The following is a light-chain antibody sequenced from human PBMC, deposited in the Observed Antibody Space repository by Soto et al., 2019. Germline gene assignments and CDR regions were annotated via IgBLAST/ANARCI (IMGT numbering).Light chain of an antibody. CDR2: GAS. J-gene: IGKJ1*01. CDR3: QQYNNWWWT. CDR1: QSVSSN. Sequence: EIVMTQSLATLSVSPGERATLSCRASQSVSSNLAWYQQKPGQAPRLLIYGASTRATGIPARFSGSGSGTEFTLTISSLQSEDFAVYYCQQYNNWWWTFGQGTKVEIK. V-gene: IGKV3-15*01.